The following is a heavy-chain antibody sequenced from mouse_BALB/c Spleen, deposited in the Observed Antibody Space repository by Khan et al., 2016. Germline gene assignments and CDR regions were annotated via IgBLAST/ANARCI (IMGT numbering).Heavy chain of an antibody. CDR2: IFPGDGST. CDR3: AREFDY. J-gene: IGHJ2*01. V-gene: IGHV1-85*01. CDR1: GYTFTSYD. Sequence: QVQLQQSGAELVKPGASVKLSCKASGYTFTSYDINWVRQRPEQGLEWFGWIFPGDGSTKYNEKFKGKATLTIDKSSSTAYMQLSRLTSEDSAVYFCAREFDYWGQGTTLTVSS.